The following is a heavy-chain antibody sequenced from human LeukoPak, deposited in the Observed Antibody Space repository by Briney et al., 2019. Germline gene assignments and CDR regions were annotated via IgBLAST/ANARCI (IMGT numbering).Heavy chain of an antibody. CDR3: AKSYGDYEPGGPYYHGMDL. CDR2: ISYDGSNK. D-gene: IGHD4-17*01. J-gene: IGHJ6*02. Sequence: PGRSLRLSCAASGFTFSSYGMHWVRQAPGKGLEWVAVISYDGSNKYYADSVKGRFTISRDNSKNTLYLQMNSLGAEDTAVYYCAKSYGDYEPGGPYYHGMDLWGQGTTVTVSS. V-gene: IGHV3-30*18. CDR1: GFTFSSYG.